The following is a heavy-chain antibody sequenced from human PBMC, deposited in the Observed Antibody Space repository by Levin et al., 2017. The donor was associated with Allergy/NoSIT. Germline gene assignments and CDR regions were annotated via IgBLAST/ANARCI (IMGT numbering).Heavy chain of an antibody. Sequence: SETLSLTCTVSGGSISSSSYYWGWIRQPPGKGLEWIGNIYNSGSTYYNPSLKSRVTISVDTSKNQFSLKLSPVTAADAAVYYCARDQGYCTSSSCHGMAFDSWGQGTVVTVSS. CDR1: GGSISSSSYY. D-gene: IGHD2-2*01. J-gene: IGHJ3*02. CDR3: ARDQGYCTSSSCHGMAFDS. CDR2: IYNSGST. V-gene: IGHV4-39*02.